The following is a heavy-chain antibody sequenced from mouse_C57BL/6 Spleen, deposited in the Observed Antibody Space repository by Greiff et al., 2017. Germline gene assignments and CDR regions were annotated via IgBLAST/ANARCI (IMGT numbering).Heavy chain of an antibody. D-gene: IGHD1-1*02. V-gene: IGHV1-72*01. CDR2: LAPTRGGP. CDR1: GYTFTSYW. Sequence: QVQLKQPGAELVKPGASVKLSCKASGYTFTSYWMHWVKQRPGRGLAWIGRLAPTRGGPKYHEKFKSKATLTADKPSSTAYMQLSSLTSEDSAVYYCARVVPQVFADWGQGTLVTVSA. CDR3: ARVVPQVFAD. J-gene: IGHJ3*01.